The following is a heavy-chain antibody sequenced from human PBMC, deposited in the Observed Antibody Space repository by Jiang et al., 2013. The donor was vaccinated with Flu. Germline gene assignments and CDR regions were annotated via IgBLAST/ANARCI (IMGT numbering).Heavy chain of an antibody. J-gene: IGHJ6*04. Sequence: GAEVKKPGESLRISCKGSGYSFTSYWISWVRQMPGKGLEWMGRIDPSDSYTNYSPSFQGHVTISADKSISTAYLQWSSLKASDTAMYYCARLGGIAAATRYYYYGMDVWGKGTTVTVSS. CDR2: IDPSDSYT. D-gene: IGHD6-13*01. V-gene: IGHV5-10-1*01. CDR3: ARLGGIAAATRYYYYGMDV. CDR1: GYSFTSYW.